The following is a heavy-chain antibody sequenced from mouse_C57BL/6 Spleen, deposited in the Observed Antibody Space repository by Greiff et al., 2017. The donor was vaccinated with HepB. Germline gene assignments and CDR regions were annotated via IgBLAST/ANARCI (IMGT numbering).Heavy chain of an antibody. D-gene: IGHD6-5*01. Sequence: DVMLVESGGGLVKPGGSLKLSCAASGFTFSSYAMSWVRQTPEKRLEWVATISDGGSYTYYPDNVKGRFTISRDNAKNNLYLQMSHLKSEDTAMYYCARGEAYDYWDQGTTLTVSS. V-gene: IGHV5-4*03. CDR2: ISDGGSYT. J-gene: IGHJ2*01. CDR1: GFTFSSYA. CDR3: ARGEAYDY.